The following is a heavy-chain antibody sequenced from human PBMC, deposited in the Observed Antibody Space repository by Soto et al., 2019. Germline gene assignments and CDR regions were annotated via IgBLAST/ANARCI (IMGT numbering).Heavy chain of an antibody. V-gene: IGHV3-48*01. CDR1: GSSVSTFG. J-gene: IGHJ5*02. Sequence: ELHLEESGGGLVQPGGSLRLSCVASGSSVSTFGMNWVRQAPGEGLEWVAYISSSSTTIFYGGSVKGRFTASRDNAENSMYLEMNNLRVEDTAIYYCARDKGGSVAGFNWFDPWGHGTLVTVSS. CDR3: ARDKGGSVAGFNWFDP. D-gene: IGHD6-19*01. CDR2: ISSSSTTI.